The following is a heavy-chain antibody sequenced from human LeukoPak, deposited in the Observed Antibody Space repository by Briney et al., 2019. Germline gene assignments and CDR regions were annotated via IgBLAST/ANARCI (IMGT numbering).Heavy chain of an antibody. CDR3: ATSASRGSGSYYRY. V-gene: IGHV3-7*01. Sequence: PGGSLRLSCAASGFTFSNYWMSWVRQAPGKGLEWVANIKQDGREKYYVDSVKGRFTISRDNAKNSLYLQMNSLRAEDTAVYYCATSASRGSGSYYRYWGQGTLVTVSS. CDR1: GFTFSNYW. CDR2: IKQDGREK. J-gene: IGHJ4*02. D-gene: IGHD3-10*01.